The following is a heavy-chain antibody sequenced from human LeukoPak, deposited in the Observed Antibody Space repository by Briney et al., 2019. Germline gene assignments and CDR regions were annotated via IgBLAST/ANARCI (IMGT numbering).Heavy chain of an antibody. D-gene: IGHD1-7*01. CDR1: GYSFTSYW. Sequence: GESLKISCKGSGYSFTSYWIGWVRQMPGKGLEWMGIIYPGDSDTRYSPSFQGQVTISADKSISTAYLQWSSLKASDTAMYHCASASITGPTVGDYSMDVWGKGPRSPSP. J-gene: IGHJ6*03. CDR2: IYPGDSDT. CDR3: ASASITGPTVGDYSMDV. V-gene: IGHV5-51*01.